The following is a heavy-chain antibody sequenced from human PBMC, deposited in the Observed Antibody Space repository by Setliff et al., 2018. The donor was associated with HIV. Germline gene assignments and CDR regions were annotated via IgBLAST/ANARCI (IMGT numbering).Heavy chain of an antibody. J-gene: IGHJ1*01. V-gene: IGHV4-4*07. CDR3: ARDRHSSGLGSYGP. D-gene: IGHD3-10*01. CDR2: IDSSGTT. CDR1: GGSFGVYR. Sequence: LFLTCTISGGSFGVYRWSWIRQSAGRGLEWIGRIDSSGTTDYKPSLKGRVAISVDTSRNQFSLRVTSVTAADTAVYFCARDRHSSGLGSYGPWGPGILVTVSS.